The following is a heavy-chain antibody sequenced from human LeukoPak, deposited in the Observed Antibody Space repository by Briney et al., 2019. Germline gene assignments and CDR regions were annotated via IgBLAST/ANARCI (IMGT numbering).Heavy chain of an antibody. J-gene: IGHJ6*03. CDR2: ISSSGSTI. CDR1: GFTFSSYE. Sequence: GGSLRLSCAASGFTFSSYEMNWVRQAPGKGLEWVSYISSSGSTIYYADSVKGRFTISRDNAKNSLYLQMNSLRAEDTAVYYCARYKLEQRYYYYYMDVWGKGTTVTVSS. D-gene: IGHD1/OR15-1a*01. CDR3: ARYKLEQRYYYYYMDV. V-gene: IGHV3-48*03.